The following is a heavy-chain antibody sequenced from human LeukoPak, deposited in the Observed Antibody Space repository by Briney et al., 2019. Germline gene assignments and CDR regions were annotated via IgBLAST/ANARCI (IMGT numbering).Heavy chain of an antibody. Sequence: SETLSLTCTVSGGSISSYYWGWIRQPPGKGLEWIGYIYYSGSTNYNPSLKSRVTISVDTSKNQFSLKLSSVTAADTAVYYCARGTIFGNWFDPWGQGTLVTVSS. CDR1: GGSISSYY. CDR2: IYYSGST. V-gene: IGHV4-59*01. D-gene: IGHD3-3*01. CDR3: ARGTIFGNWFDP. J-gene: IGHJ5*02.